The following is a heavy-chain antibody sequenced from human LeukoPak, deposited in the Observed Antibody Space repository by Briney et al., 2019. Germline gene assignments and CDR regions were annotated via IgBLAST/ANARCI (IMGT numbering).Heavy chain of an antibody. V-gene: IGHV3-21*01. J-gene: IGHJ6*03. CDR3: ARDASGYFHYYYMDV. CDR2: ISTVSTYT. Sequence: GGSLRLSCAASGFTFSDYSINWVRQAPGKGLEWVSSISTVSTYTNYADSVKGRFSTSRDNAKGLLYLQMSNLRDEDTGVYYCARDASGYFHYYYMDVWGKGTTVTVSS. CDR1: GFTFSDYS. D-gene: IGHD3-3*01.